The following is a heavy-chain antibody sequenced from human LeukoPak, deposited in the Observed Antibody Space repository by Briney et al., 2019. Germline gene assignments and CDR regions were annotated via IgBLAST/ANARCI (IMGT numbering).Heavy chain of an antibody. CDR1: GGSISSYY. Sequence: SETLSLTCTVSGGSISSYYWSWIRQPPGKGLEWIGYIYYSGSTNYNPSLKSRVTISVDTSKNQFSLRLSSVTAADTAVYYCAGSGRYFDWLLDYWGQGTLVTVSS. CDR2: IYYSGST. V-gene: IGHV4-59*01. J-gene: IGHJ4*02. CDR3: AGSGRYFDWLLDY. D-gene: IGHD3-9*01.